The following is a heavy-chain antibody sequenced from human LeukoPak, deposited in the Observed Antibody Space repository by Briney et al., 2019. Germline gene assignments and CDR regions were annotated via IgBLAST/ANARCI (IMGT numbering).Heavy chain of an antibody. CDR2: ISGSGGST. CDR1: GFTFSSYA. Sequence: GGSLRLSCAASGFTFSSYAMSWVRQAPGEGLEWVSAISGSGGSTYYADSVKGRFTISRDNSKNTLYLQMNSLRAEDTAVYYCAKGTYYYDSSGYYPHFDYWGQGTLVTVSS. CDR3: AKGTYYYDSSGYYPHFDY. V-gene: IGHV3-23*01. J-gene: IGHJ4*02. D-gene: IGHD3-22*01.